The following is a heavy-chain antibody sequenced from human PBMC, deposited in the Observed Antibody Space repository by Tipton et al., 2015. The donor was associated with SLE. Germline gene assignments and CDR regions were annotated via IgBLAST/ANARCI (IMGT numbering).Heavy chain of an antibody. V-gene: IGHV4-61*10. Sequence: TLSLTCTVSGASISSGSYFWGWIRQSAGEGLEWIGFVYDSGSAYYSPSLKSRVTISVDTSKNQFSLKLSSVTAAYTAVYYCARAKSGNYFEDWGQGTLVTVSP. CDR3: ARAKSGNYFED. J-gene: IGHJ4*02. CDR1: GASISSGSYF. CDR2: VYDSGSA. D-gene: IGHD1-1*01.